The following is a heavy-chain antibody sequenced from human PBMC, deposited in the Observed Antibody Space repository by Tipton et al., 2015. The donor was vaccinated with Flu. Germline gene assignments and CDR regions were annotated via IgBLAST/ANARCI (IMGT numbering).Heavy chain of an antibody. Sequence: SLRLSCAASGFTLSGYWMTWVRQTPGKGLEWVATIKSDGSEKFYVDSVKGRFTISRDDAKNSLYLQMNSLKVEDKAMYYCSTSFDYWGQGTLVTVSS. CDR3: STSFDY. CDR2: IKSDGSEK. CDR1: GFTLSGYW. V-gene: IGHV3-7*01. J-gene: IGHJ4*02.